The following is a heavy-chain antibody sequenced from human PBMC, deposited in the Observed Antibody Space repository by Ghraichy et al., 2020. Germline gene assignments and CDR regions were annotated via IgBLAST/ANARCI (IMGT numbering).Heavy chain of an antibody. J-gene: IGHJ6*02. V-gene: IGHV3-23*01. CDR3: AKDDYCSGATCATYYYYGLDL. Sequence: GESLNISCAASGFIFSNYAMTWVRQAPGKGLEWVSSITGTGANTYYEDSVKGRFTISRDNSKNTLYLQMNSLRAEDTAIYYCAKDDYCSGATCATYYYYGLDLWAKGPRSPSP. CDR2: ITGTGANT. D-gene: IGHD2-15*01. CDR1: GFIFSNYA.